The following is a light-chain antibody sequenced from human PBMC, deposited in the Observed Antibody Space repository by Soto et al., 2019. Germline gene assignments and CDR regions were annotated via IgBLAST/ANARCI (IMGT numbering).Light chain of an antibody. V-gene: IGKV2-28*01. J-gene: IGKJ4*01. CDR1: RNLLHSNGYYY. Sequence: EIVLTQSPLSLPVTPGEPASISCRSSRNLLHSNGYYYLDWYLQKPGQSPQLLIYLGSNRASGVPDSFSGSGSGTHFTLTISRVEAEDVGVYFCAQGLATPFTFGGGTKVEIK. CDR2: LGS. CDR3: AQGLATPFT.